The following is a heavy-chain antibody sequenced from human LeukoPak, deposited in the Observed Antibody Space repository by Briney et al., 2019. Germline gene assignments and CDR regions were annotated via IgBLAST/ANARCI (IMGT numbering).Heavy chain of an antibody. Sequence: GGSLRLSCAASGFTVSSNYMSWVRQAPGKGLEWGSVIYSGGSTYYADSVKGRFTISRDNSKNTLYLQMNSLRAGDTAVYYCAREPNYSSRPSYFDYWGQGTLVTVSS. CDR1: GFTVSSNY. D-gene: IGHD6-13*01. V-gene: IGHV3-53*01. CDR2: IYSGGST. J-gene: IGHJ4*02. CDR3: AREPNYSSRPSYFDY.